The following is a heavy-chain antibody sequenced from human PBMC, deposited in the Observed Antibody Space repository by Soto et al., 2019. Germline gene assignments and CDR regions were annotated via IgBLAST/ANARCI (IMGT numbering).Heavy chain of an antibody. V-gene: IGHV1-18*01. J-gene: IGHJ6*03. CDR1: GYTFTSYG. CDR3: AKADSNYAGRFSYYYMDV. CDR2: ISAYNGKT. D-gene: IGHD4-4*01. Sequence: QVQLVQSGTGVKKPGASVKVSCKASGYTFTSYGIGWVRQAPGQGLEWMGWISAYNGKTHYPQKFQGKVTMTTDTSTSTAYMELRSLRYDDTAVYFCAKADSNYAGRFSYYYMDVWGKGTMVTVSS.